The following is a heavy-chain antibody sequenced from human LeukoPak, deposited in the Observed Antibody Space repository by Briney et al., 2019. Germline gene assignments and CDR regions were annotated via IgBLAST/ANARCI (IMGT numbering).Heavy chain of an antibody. J-gene: IGHJ4*02. D-gene: IGHD2-15*01. CDR3: AREVVVAATALYYFDY. CDR1: GGSISSHY. CDR2: IYYSGST. V-gene: IGHV4-59*11. Sequence: SETLSLTCTVSGGSISSHYWSWIRQPPGKGLEWIGYIYYSGSTYYNPSLKSRVTISVDTSKNQFSLKLSSVTAADTAVYYCAREVVVAATALYYFDYWGQGTLVTVSS.